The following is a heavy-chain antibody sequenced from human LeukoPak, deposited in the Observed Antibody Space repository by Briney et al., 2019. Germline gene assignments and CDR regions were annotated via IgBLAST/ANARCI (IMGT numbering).Heavy chain of an antibody. J-gene: IGHJ3*02. D-gene: IGHD3-10*01. CDR2: IFHAGST. Sequence: PSGTLSLTCAVSNGSITNNNWWNWVRQPPGKGLEWIGAIFHAGSTNYNPSLKSRVTISMDKSKNQFSLSLTSVTAADTAVYYCARSSMVRGVTFDAFDIWGQGTMVTVSS. CDR3: ARSSMVRGVTFDAFDI. CDR1: NGSITNNNW. V-gene: IGHV4-4*02.